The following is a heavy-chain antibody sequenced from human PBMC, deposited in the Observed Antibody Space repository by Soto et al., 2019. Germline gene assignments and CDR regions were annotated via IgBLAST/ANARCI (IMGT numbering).Heavy chain of an antibody. Sequence: SETLSLTCTVSGGSISSYYWSWIRQPPGKGLEWIGYIYYSGSTNYNPSLKSRATISLDTSKNQFSLKLSSVTAADTAVYYCARHLGYDSSGYYRNWFDPWGQGTLVTVSS. CDR3: ARHLGYDSSGYYRNWFDP. CDR2: IYYSGST. V-gene: IGHV4-59*08. J-gene: IGHJ5*02. CDR1: GGSISSYY. D-gene: IGHD3-22*01.